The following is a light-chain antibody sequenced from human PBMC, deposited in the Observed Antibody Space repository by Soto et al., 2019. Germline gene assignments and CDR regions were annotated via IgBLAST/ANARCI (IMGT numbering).Light chain of an antibody. CDR2: GNS. CDR1: SSNIGAGYG. CDR3: QSYDISLSVV. V-gene: IGLV1-40*01. Sequence: QLVLTQPPSVSGAPGQRVTISCTGSSSNIGAGYGVHWYQQLPGTAPKLLIYGNSNRPSGVPDRFSGSKSVTSASLAITGLQAEDEADYYCQSYDISLSVVFGGGTKLTVL. J-gene: IGLJ2*01.